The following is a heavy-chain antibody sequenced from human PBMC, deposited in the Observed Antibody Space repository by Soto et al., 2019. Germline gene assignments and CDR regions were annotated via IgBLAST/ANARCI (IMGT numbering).Heavy chain of an antibody. D-gene: IGHD2-21*01. CDR1: GFTFDSYW. CDR3: ATSEGAVVISPYFFDY. Sequence: EVRLEESGGGLVQPGWSLRLSCAASGFTFDSYWMYWVRQAPGKGLVWVSRVNSDGSITTYADSVKGRFTLSRDHAKNTLSLQMNRLRVEDTAVYYCATSEGAVVISPYFFDYWGQGALVTVSS. CDR2: VNSDGSIT. J-gene: IGHJ4*02. V-gene: IGHV3-74*01.